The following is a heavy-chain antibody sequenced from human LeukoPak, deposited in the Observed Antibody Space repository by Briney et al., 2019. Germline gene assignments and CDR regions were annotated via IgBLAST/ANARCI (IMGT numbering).Heavy chain of an antibody. CDR3: AGRQDYGDYTL. D-gene: IGHD4-17*01. V-gene: IGHV4-39*01. CDR2: IYYSGRT. J-gene: IGHJ4*02. Sequence: PSETLSLTCTVSGASISSNIYYWGWIRQPPGNGLEWIGSIYYSGRTYYNPSLKSRVTISVDTSKNQFSLKLSSVTAADTAVYYCAGRQDYGDYTLWGQGTLVTVSS. CDR1: GASISSNIYY.